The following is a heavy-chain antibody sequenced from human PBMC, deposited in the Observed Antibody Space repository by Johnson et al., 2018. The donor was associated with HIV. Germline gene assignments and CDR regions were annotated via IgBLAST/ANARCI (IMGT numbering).Heavy chain of an antibody. CDR3: ARGGYYDSKPYDAFDI. CDR1: GFTFSSYW. CDR2: ISYDGSNK. V-gene: IGHV3-30-3*01. J-gene: IGHJ3*02. D-gene: IGHD3-22*01. Sequence: QVQLVESGGGLVQPGGSLRLSCAASGFTFSSYWMTWVRQAPGKGLEWVAVISYDGSNKYYAESVKGRFTISRDNSKNTLYLQMNSLRAEDTAVYYCARGGYYDSKPYDAFDIWGQGTMVTVSS.